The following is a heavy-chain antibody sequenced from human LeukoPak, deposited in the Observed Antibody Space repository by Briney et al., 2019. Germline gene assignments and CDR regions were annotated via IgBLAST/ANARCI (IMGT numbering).Heavy chain of an antibody. D-gene: IGHD7-27*01. CDR2: IRYDGSDGGRNE. Sequence: PTGGSLRLSCAASGFTFSDYGMHWVRQAPGKGLEWVAYIRYDGSDGGRNEYFSDSVRGRFTISRDNSKNTLYLQMNSLRAEDTAVYYCARDRTEANWGSRFDYWGQGTLVTVSS. V-gene: IGHV3-30*02. J-gene: IGHJ4*02. CDR3: ARDRTEANWGSRFDY. CDR1: GFTFSDYG.